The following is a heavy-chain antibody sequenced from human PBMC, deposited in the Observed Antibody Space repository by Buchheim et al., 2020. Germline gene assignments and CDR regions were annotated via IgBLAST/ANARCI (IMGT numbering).Heavy chain of an antibody. V-gene: IGHV4-39*01. D-gene: IGHD3-10*01. Sequence: QLQLQESGPGLVKPSETLSLTCTVSGGSISSSSYYWGWIRQPPGKGLEWIGSIYYSGSTYYKLSLKSRVTISADTSKNQFSLRLSSVTAADTAVFYCARYGSGSFYTGPFDYWGQGTL. CDR3: ARYGSGSFYTGPFDY. J-gene: IGHJ4*02. CDR2: IYYSGST. CDR1: GGSISSSSYY.